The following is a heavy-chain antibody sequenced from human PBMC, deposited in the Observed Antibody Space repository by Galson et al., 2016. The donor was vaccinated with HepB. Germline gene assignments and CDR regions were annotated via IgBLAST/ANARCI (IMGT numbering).Heavy chain of an antibody. J-gene: IGHJ4*02. V-gene: IGHV4-59*08. CDR3: ARRTSSWYYFDY. Sequence: SETLSLTCTISAGSIGGYFWSWIRQPPGKGLEWIGYIYYRGSTNYNPSLKSRVTISVDTSKNQFSLKLSSVTAADTAVYYCARRTSSWYYFDYWGQGTLVTVSS. CDR2: IYYRGST. CDR1: AGSIGGYF. D-gene: IGHD2-2*01.